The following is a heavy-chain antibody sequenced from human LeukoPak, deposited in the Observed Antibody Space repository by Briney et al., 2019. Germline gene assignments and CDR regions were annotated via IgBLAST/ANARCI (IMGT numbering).Heavy chain of an antibody. V-gene: IGHV1-8*01. CDR2: MNPNSANT. CDR3: ARGGTRYCASTSCSDYYYYGVDV. CDR1: GYTFSNYD. J-gene: IGHJ6*02. D-gene: IGHD2-2*01. Sequence: ASVKVSCKASGYTFSNYDINWVRQAYGQGLEWMGWMNPNSANTCHAQKFQDRVTMTTNTSINTAYMELSSLRSEDTALYYCARGGTRYCASTSCSDYYYYGVDVWGQGTTVTVSS.